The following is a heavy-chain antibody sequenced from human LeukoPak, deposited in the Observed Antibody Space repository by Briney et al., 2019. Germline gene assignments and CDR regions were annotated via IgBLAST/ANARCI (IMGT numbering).Heavy chain of an antibody. J-gene: IGHJ4*02. CDR3: AKEPTKSYYDSSGHDY. V-gene: IGHV3-23*01. D-gene: IGHD3-22*01. Sequence: QTGGSLRLSCAASGFTFSSYAMSWVRQAPGKGLEWVSAISGSGGSTYYADSVKGRFTISRDNSKNTLYLQMNSLRAEDTAVYYCAKEPTKSYYDSSGHDYWGQGTLVTVSS. CDR1: GFTFSSYA. CDR2: ISGSGGST.